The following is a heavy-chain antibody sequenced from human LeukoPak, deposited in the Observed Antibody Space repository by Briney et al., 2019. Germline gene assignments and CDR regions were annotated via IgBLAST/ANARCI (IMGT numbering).Heavy chain of an antibody. D-gene: IGHD7-27*01. CDR1: GFTFSSYA. CDR2: ISYDGSNK. V-gene: IGHV3-30-3*01. CDR3: AKDSANWGDFDY. J-gene: IGHJ4*02. Sequence: GRSLRLSCAASGFTFSSYAMHWVRQAPGKGLEWVAVISYDGSNKYYADSVKGRFTISRDNSKNTLYLQVNSLRAEDTAVYYCAKDSANWGDFDYWGQGTLVTVSS.